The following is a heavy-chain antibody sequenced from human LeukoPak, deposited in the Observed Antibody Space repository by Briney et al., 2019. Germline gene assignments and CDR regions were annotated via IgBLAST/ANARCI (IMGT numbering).Heavy chain of an antibody. V-gene: IGHV4-4*02. CDR2: IYHSGST. J-gene: IGHJ4*02. Sequence: PSETLSLTCAVSGGSISSSNWWSWVRQPPGKGLEWIGEIYHSGSTNYNPPLKSRVTISVDKSKNQFSLKLSSVTAADTAVYYCARVLGSYYYFDYWGQGTLVTVPS. CDR3: ARVLGSYYYFDY. D-gene: IGHD1-26*01. CDR1: GGSISSSNW.